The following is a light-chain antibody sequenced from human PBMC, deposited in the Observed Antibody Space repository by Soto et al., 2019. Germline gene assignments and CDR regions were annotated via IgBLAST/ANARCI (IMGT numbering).Light chain of an antibody. V-gene: IGKV1-39*01. CDR1: QNIGDS. J-gene: IGKJ2*01. CDR3: QHSWT. Sequence: DIQMTQSPSSLSASVGDRVTITCRASQNIGDSLNWYQQKPGKAPKLLIYAASSFQSGVPSRFSGSGSGTDFTLTVSSLQPEDFASYYCQHSWTFGQGTKLEI. CDR2: AAS.